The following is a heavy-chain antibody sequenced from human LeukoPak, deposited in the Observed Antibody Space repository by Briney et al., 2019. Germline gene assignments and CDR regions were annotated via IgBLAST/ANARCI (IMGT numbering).Heavy chain of an antibody. J-gene: IGHJ4*02. Sequence: PGGSLRLSCAASGFTFSSYWMSWVRQAPGKGLEWVANIKQDGSEKYYVDSVKGRFTISRDNAKNSLYLQMNSLRAEDTAVYYCARGGTDTAMVPIFDYWGQGTLVTVSS. D-gene: IGHD5-18*01. V-gene: IGHV3-7*01. CDR3: ARGGTDTAMVPIFDY. CDR2: IKQDGSEK. CDR1: GFTFSSYW.